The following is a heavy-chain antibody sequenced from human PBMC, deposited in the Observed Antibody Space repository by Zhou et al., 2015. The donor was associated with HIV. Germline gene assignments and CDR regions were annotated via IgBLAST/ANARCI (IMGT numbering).Heavy chain of an antibody. CDR1: AFTFDDYA. CDR3: VKPSSSYWYFDL. CDR2: ISWNSGTV. J-gene: IGHJ2*01. Sequence: ELQLVESGGGLVQPGRSLRLSCEASAFTFDDYAMHWVRQAPGEGLEWVAGISWNSGTVDYADSVKGRFTISRDNAKNSLFLQMNSLRIDDTALYYCVKPSSSYWYFDLWGRGALVTVSS. V-gene: IGHV3-9*01. D-gene: IGHD2-2*01.